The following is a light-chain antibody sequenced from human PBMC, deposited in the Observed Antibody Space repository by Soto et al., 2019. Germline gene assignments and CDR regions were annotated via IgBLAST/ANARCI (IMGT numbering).Light chain of an antibody. V-gene: IGKV1-27*01. J-gene: IGKJ2*01. Sequence: DIQMTQSPSSLSASVGDRVTITCRASQGISNYLAWYQQKPGKVPKLLIYAASTLQSGVPSRFSGSRSGTDITLTITTLQPEDVATYYGHKYRSAPYTFRQGTKLVIK. CDR2: AAS. CDR3: HKYRSAPYT. CDR1: QGISNY.